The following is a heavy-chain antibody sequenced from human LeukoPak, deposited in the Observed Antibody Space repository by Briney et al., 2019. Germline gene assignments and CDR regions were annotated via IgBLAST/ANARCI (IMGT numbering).Heavy chain of an antibody. CDR2: ISGSGGGT. J-gene: IGHJ6*02. D-gene: IGHD6-19*01. CDR1: GFTFSSYA. CDR3: AKAITSGWYPYYYVMDV. V-gene: IGHV3-23*01. Sequence: PGGSLRLSCAASGFTFSSYAVRRVRQAPGKGLEGVSAISGSGGGTYYADSVKGRFTISRDNSKNTLYLQMNSLRAEDTAVYYCAKAITSGWYPYYYVMDVWGQGTTVTVSS.